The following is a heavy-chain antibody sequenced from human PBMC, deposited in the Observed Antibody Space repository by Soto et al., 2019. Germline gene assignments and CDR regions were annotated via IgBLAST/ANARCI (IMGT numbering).Heavy chain of an antibody. CDR2: IYYSGST. V-gene: IGHV4-61*01. J-gene: IGHJ6*01. CDR1: GGSVSSGSYY. Sequence: SETLSLTGTVSGGSVSSGSYYWIWIRQPPGKGLEWIGYIYYSGSTNYNPSLKSRVTISVDTSKNQFSLKLSSVTAADTAVYYCERGDGIAVWGQRTTVPVSS. CDR3: ERGDGIAV. D-gene: IGHD3-16*01.